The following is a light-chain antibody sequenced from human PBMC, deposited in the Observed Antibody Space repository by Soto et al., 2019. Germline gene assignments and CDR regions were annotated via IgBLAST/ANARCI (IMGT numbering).Light chain of an antibody. J-gene: IGLJ1*01. V-gene: IGLV2-8*01. CDR3: SSYAGSSNV. Sequence: QSVLTQPPSASGSPGQLVAISCTGTSSDVGGYNYVSWYQQHPGKAPKLMIYEVNKRPSGVPDRFSGSKSGNMASLTVSGLQAEDEADYYCSSYAGSSNVFGTGTKVTVL. CDR2: EVN. CDR1: SSDVGGYNY.